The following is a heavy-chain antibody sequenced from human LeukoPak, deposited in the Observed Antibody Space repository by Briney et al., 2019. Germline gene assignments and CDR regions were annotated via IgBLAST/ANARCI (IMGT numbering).Heavy chain of an antibody. CDR1: GGSISSGGYY. J-gene: IGHJ3*02. V-gene: IGHV4-31*03. CDR3: AREILTSGRAFDI. Sequence: SETLSLTCTVSGGSISSGGYYWSWIRQHPGKGLEWIGYIYYSGSTYYNPSLKRRVTISVDTSKNQFSLKLSSVTAADTAVYYCAREILTSGRAFDIWGQGTMVTVSS. CDR2: IYYSGST. D-gene: IGHD3-9*01.